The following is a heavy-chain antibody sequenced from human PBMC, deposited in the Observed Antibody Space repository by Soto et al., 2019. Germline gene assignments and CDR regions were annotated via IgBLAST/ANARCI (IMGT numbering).Heavy chain of an antibody. CDR3: ARFGTSPNGNWFDP. D-gene: IGHD3-10*01. J-gene: IGHJ5*02. CDR1: GGSISSDY. CDR2: VYHSWST. V-gene: IGHV4-59*01. Sequence: QMQLQESGPGLVKPSEILSLTCTVSGGSISSDYWNWIRQPPGKGLEWIGYVYHSWSTKYNPSLKSRVTISVDTSKNQLSLKLSSVTAADTAVYYCARFGTSPNGNWFDPLGQGTLVTVSS.